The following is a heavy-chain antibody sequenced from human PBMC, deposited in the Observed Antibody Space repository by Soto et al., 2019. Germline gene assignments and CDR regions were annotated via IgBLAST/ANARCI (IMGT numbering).Heavy chain of an antibody. V-gene: IGHV5-10-1*01. CDR1: GYSFTSYW. J-gene: IGHJ6*02. CDR3: AFRVRGTCGSYGMDV. D-gene: IGHD3-10*02. CDR2: IDPSDSYT. Sequence: PGESLKISCKGSGYSFTSYWISWVRQMPGKGLEWRGRIDPSDSYTNYSPSFQGHVTISADKSISTAYLQWSSLKASDSAMYYCAFRVRGTCGSYGMDVWGQGTTVTVSS.